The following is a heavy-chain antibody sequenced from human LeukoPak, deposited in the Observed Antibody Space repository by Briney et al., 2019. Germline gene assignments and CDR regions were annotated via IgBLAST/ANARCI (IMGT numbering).Heavy chain of an antibody. J-gene: IGHJ5*02. D-gene: IGHD1-7*01. CDR2: INHSGST. V-gene: IGHV4-34*01. CDR1: GGSFSGYY. Sequence: DPSETLSLTCAVYGGSFSGYYWSWVRQPPGKGLEWIGEINHSGSTNYNPSLKSRVTISVDTSKNQFSLKLSSVTAADTGVYYCARGYNGNYGWDPWGQGTLVTVFS. CDR3: ARGYNGNYGWDP.